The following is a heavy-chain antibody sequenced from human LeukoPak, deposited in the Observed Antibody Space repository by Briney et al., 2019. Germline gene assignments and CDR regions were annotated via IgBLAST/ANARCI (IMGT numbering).Heavy chain of an antibody. CDR3: AKDGACSGGSCYSEQYNWFDP. CDR1: GFTFSSYA. V-gene: IGHV3-23*01. CDR2: ISGSGGST. J-gene: IGHJ5*02. Sequence: GGSLRLSCAASGFTFSSYAMSWVRQAPGKGPEWVSAISGSGGSTHYADSVKGRFTISRDNSKNTLYLQMNSLRAEDTAVYYCAKDGACSGGSCYSEQYNWFDPWGQGTLITVSS. D-gene: IGHD2-15*01.